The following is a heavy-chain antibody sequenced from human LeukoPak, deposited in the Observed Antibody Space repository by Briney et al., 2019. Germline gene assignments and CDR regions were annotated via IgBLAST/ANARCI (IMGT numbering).Heavy chain of an antibody. CDR3: ATTLPDHIDY. CDR1: GGSISSGGYY. J-gene: IGHJ4*02. D-gene: IGHD1-14*01. V-gene: IGHV4-31*09. CDR2: IYYSGST. Sequence: SETLSLTCTVSGGSISSGGYYWSWIRQHPGKGPEWIGYIYYSGSTNYNPSLKSRVTISVDKSKNQFSLKLSSVTAADTAVYYCATTLPDHIDYWGQGTLVTVSS.